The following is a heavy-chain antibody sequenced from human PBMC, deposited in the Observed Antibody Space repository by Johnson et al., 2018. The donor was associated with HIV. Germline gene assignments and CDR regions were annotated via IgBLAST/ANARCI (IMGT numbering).Heavy chain of an antibody. CDR1: GFIFRDYY. CDR2: ISSSGKST. V-gene: IGHV3-11*04. D-gene: IGHD6-13*01. CDR3: AREVAAVGDAFDI. Sequence: QVQLVESGGGLVKPGGSLRLSCAVSGFIFRDYYMSWIRQAPGKGLEWVSYISSSGKSTNYADSVKGRFTISRDNAQNSLSLQMNSLRAEDTAVYYCAREVAAVGDAFDIWGQGTMVTVSS. J-gene: IGHJ3*02.